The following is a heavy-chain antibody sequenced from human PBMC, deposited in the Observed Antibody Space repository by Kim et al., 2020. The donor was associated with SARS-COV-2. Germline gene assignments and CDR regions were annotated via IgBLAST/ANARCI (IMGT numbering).Heavy chain of an antibody. CDR3: ARGRYDILPCYRSLLDY. CDR2: INHSGST. Sequence: SETLSLTCAVYGGSFSGYYWSWIRQPPGKGLEWIGEINHSGSTNYNPSLKSRVTISVDTTKNHFSLKLSSVTAADTAVYYCARGRYDILPCYRSLLDYWGHGTLVTVSS. D-gene: IGHD3-9*01. V-gene: IGHV4-34*01. J-gene: IGHJ4*01. CDR1: GGSFSGYY.